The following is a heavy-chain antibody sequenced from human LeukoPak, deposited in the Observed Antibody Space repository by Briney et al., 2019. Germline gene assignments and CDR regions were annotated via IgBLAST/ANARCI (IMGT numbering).Heavy chain of an antibody. V-gene: IGHV3-21*01. CDR3: ARDEGSSGWIDY. CDR2: ISSSSSYI. D-gene: IGHD6-19*01. J-gene: IGHJ4*02. CDR1: GFTFSSYS. Sequence: PGGSLRLSCAASGFTFSSYSMNWVRQAPGKGLEWVSSISSSSSYIYYADSVKGRFTISRDNAKNSLYLQMNSLRAEDTAVYYCARDEGSSGWIDYWGQGTLVTVSS.